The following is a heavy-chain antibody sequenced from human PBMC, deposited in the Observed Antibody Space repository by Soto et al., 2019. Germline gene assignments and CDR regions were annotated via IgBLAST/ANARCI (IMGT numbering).Heavy chain of an antibody. J-gene: IGHJ4*02. D-gene: IGHD1-1*01. Sequence: GGSLRLSCAASGFTISSNAMYWVRQAPGKGLEWVSGVSERGDTTHYADSVKGRSTISRDTSKNTLYLQLNTLRADDTAVYYCAKDKPGTTSFDYWGQGTLVTVSS. CDR1: GFTISSNA. CDR2: VSERGDTT. V-gene: IGHV3-23*01. CDR3: AKDKPGTTSFDY.